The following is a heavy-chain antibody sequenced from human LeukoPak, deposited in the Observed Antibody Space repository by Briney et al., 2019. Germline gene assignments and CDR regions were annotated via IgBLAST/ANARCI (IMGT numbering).Heavy chain of an antibody. CDR1: GFIFSNYA. J-gene: IGHJ4*02. CDR2: SGSTT. Sequence: GGSLRLSCAASGFIFSNYAMTWVRQAPGKGLEWVSSSGSTTDYSDSVKGRLTISRDNSKNTLYLQMNSLRADDTAVYYCTRDSSYGDYSTAFDYWGQGALVTVSS. CDR3: TRDSSYGDYSTAFDY. D-gene: IGHD4-17*01. V-gene: IGHV3-23*01.